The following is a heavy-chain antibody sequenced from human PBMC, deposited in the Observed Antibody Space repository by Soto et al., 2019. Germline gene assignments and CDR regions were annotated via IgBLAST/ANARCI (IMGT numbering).Heavy chain of an antibody. V-gene: IGHV1-69*13. CDR2: IIPIFGTA. D-gene: IGHD3-22*01. J-gene: IGHJ6*02. CDR3: ARERSYYDSSGYYYKSYGMDV. CDR1: GGTFSSYA. Sequence: SVKVSCKASGGTFSSYAISWVRQAPGQGLEWMGGIIPIFGTANYAQKFQGRVTITADESTSTAYMELSSLRSEDTAVYYCARERSYYDSSGYYYKSYGMDVWGQGTTVTVSS.